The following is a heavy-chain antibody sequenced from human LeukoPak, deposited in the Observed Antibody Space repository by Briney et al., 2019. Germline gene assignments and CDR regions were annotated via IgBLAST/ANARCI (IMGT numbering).Heavy chain of an antibody. CDR3: ARSIATRLGPRWFDP. V-gene: IGHV5-51*01. CDR2: IYPGDSDT. CDR1: GYSFTNYW. Sequence: GESLKISCQGSGYSFTNYWIGWVRQMPGKGLEWMGIIYPGDSDTRYSPSFQGQVTISADKSISTAYLQWSSLKASDTAMYYCARSIATRLGPRWFDPWGQGTLVTVSS. J-gene: IGHJ5*02. D-gene: IGHD6-6*01.